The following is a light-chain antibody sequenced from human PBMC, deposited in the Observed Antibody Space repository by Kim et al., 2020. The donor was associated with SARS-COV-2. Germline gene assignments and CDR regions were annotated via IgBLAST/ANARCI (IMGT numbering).Light chain of an antibody. J-gene: IGLJ3*02. V-gene: IGLV1-51*01. CDR1: IFNIGDYY. CDR2: DDN. Sequence: QSVLTQPPSVSAAPGQKVTISCSGSIFNIGDYYVSWYQQHPATAPKLLIYDDNKRRPGSTDHLFGSKSATSAALGTTGRQPGEEADYYCGTWDDSRSAVVFGGGTKLTVL. CDR3: GTWDDSRSAVV.